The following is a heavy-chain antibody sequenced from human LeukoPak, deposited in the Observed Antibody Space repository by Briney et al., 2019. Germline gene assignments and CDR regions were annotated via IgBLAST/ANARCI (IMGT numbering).Heavy chain of an antibody. J-gene: IGHJ4*02. Sequence: HSGGSLRLSCAASGFTFSSYAMSWVRQAPGKGLEWVSAISGSGGSTYYADSVKGRFTISRDNSKNTLYLQMNSLRAEDTAVYYCAKSCSVVTPSEVDYFDYWGQGTLVTVSS. CDR2: ISGSGGST. CDR1: GFTFSSYA. CDR3: AKSCSVVTPSEVDYFDY. D-gene: IGHD4-23*01. V-gene: IGHV3-23*01.